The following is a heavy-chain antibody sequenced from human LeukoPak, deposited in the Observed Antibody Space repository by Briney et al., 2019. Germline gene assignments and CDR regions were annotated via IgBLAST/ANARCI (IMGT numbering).Heavy chain of an antibody. CDR1: GYTFTSYG. CDR2: IGAYNGDT. J-gene: IGHJ4*02. Sequence: RASVKVSCKASGYTFTSYGFSWVRQAPGQGLEWMGWIGAYNGDTNYAQKFQGRVTMTTEKSTTTAYMELRSLRSDDTAMYYCARTPVGFNTVTPTDVRYWGQGTLVTVSS. D-gene: IGHD4-17*01. CDR3: ARTPVGFNTVTPTDVRY. V-gene: IGHV1-18*01.